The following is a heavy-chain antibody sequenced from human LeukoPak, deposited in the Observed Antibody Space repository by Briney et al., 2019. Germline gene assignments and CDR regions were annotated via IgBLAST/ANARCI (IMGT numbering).Heavy chain of an antibody. D-gene: IGHD4-17*01. Sequence: SVKVSCKASGGTFSSYAISWVRQAPGQGLEWMRGIIPIFGTANYAQKFQGRVTITADKSTSTAYMELSSLRSEDTAVYYCARVGAPVTTTSPFDYWGQGTLVTVSS. CDR2: IIPIFGTA. CDR1: GGTFSSYA. J-gene: IGHJ4*02. CDR3: ARVGAPVTTTSPFDY. V-gene: IGHV1-69*06.